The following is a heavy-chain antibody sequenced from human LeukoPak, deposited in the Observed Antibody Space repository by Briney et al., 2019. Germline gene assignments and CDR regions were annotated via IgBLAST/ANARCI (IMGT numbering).Heavy chain of an antibody. V-gene: IGHV4-61*02. D-gene: IGHD3-3*01. CDR1: GGSISSGSYY. CDR3: ARELRITIIGVVNDAFDI. CDR2: VYTSGST. J-gene: IGHJ3*02. Sequence: SETVSLTCTVSGGSISSGSYYWSWIRQPAGKGLEWIGRVYTSGSTNYNPSLKSRVAISVDTSKNRFSLKLSSVTAADTAVYYCARELRITIIGVVNDAFDIWGQGTMVTVSS.